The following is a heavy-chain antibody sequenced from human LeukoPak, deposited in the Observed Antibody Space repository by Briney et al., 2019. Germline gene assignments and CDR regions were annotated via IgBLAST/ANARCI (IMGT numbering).Heavy chain of an antibody. V-gene: IGHV3-21*01. D-gene: IGHD3-9*01. CDR3: ARDCRDILTGYSYYFDY. CDR1: GFTFSNYA. CDR2: ISSSSSYI. Sequence: GGSLRLSCAASGFTFSNYAMSWVRQAPGKGLEWVSSISSSSSYIYYADSVKGRFTISRDNAKNSLYLQMNSLRAEDTAVYYCARDCRDILTGYSYYFDYWGQGTLVTVSS. J-gene: IGHJ4*02.